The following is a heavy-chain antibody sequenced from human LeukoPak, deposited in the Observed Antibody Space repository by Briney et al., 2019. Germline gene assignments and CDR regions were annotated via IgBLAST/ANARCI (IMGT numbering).Heavy chain of an antibody. CDR2: INSDGSST. J-gene: IGHJ6*03. D-gene: IGHD5-24*01. Sequence: GGSLRLSCAASGFTFSSYWMHWVRQAPGKGLVWVSRINSDGSSTIYADSVKGRFTISRDNAKNSLYLQMNSLRAEDTALYYCAKDQRWLQRIYYYMDVWGKGTTVTVSS. CDR3: AKDQRWLQRIYYYMDV. CDR1: GFTFSSYW. V-gene: IGHV3-74*01.